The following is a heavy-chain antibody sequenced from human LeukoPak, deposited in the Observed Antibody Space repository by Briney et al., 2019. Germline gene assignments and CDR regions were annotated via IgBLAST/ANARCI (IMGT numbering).Heavy chain of an antibody. CDR1: GASISSDTSY. D-gene: IGHD6-25*01. Sequence: SETLSLTCTVSGASISSDTSYWGWIRQPPGKALEWIGSIYHRGIIYNNPSLRSRVTLSTDTSENQFSLKLSSVTAADTAVYYCATSQYPIAAADNWFDPWGQGTLVTVSS. V-gene: IGHV4-39*01. CDR3: ATSQYPIAAADNWFDP. CDR2: IYHRGII. J-gene: IGHJ5*02.